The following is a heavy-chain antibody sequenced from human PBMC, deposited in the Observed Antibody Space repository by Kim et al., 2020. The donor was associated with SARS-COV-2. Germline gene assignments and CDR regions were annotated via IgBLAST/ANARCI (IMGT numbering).Heavy chain of an antibody. D-gene: IGHD6-13*01. CDR3: ARAHSSWYLFYYYGMDV. J-gene: IGHJ6*02. Sequence: GGSLRLSCAASGFTFSSYSMSWVRQAPGKGLEWVANIKQDGSEKYYVDSVKGRFTIPRDNAKNSLYLQMNSLRAEDTAVYYCARAHSSWYLFYYYGMDVWGQGTTVTVSS. CDR2: IKQDGSEK. CDR1: GFTFSSYS. V-gene: IGHV3-7*03.